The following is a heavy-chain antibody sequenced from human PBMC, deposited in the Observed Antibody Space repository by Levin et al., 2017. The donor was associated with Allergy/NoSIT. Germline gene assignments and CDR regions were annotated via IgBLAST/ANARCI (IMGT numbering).Heavy chain of an antibody. Sequence: GGSLRLSCAASGFTFSSYSMNWVRQAPGKGLEWVSSISSSSSYIYYADSVKGRFTISRDNAKNSLYLQMNSLRAEDTAVYYCARMGFLEWLLPLDYYDYYMDVWGKGTTVTVSS. CDR2: ISSSSSYI. CDR1: GFTFSSYS. D-gene: IGHD3-3*01. V-gene: IGHV3-21*01. J-gene: IGHJ6*03. CDR3: ARMGFLEWLLPLDYYDYYMDV.